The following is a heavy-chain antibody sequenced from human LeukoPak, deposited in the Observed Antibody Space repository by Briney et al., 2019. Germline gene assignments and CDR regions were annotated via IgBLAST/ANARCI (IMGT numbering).Heavy chain of an antibody. CDR2: ISSSSSYI. V-gene: IGHV3-21*01. D-gene: IGHD6-13*01. J-gene: IGHJ5*02. CDR3: ARARQQLVPNWFDP. CDR1: GFTFSSYS. Sequence: GGSLRLSCAASGFTFSSYSMNWVRQAPGKGLEWVSSISSSSSYIYYADSVKGRFTISRDNAKNSLYLQMNCLRAEDTAVYYCARARQQLVPNWFDPWGQGTLVTVSS.